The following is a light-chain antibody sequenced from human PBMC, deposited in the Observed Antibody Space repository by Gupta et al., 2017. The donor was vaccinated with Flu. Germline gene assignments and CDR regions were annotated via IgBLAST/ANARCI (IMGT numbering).Light chain of an antibody. CDR2: TAS. CDR1: QSVINY. CDR3: QQSDSTPRFA. V-gene: IGKV1-39*01. Sequence: SSLSASVGDRVTITCRASQSVINYLNWYQQKPGKAPKLLAYTASTWQSGVPSRFSGSGSGTDFTLTITSRQPEDFATYYCQQSDSTPRFAFGPGTKVDVK. J-gene: IGKJ3*01.